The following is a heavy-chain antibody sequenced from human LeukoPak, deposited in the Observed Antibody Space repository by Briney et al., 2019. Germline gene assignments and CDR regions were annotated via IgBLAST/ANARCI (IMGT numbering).Heavy chain of an antibody. CDR3: ARGSNGV. V-gene: IGHV1-2*02. J-gene: IGHJ4*02. CDR1: GYTFTGYY. D-gene: IGHD4-17*01. Sequence: GASVKVSCKASGYTFTGYYLHWVRQAPGQGLEWMGWINPNTGGTNYAQKFQGRVTITRNTSISTAYMELSSLRSEDTAVYYCARGSNGVWGQGTLVTVSS. CDR2: INPNTGGT.